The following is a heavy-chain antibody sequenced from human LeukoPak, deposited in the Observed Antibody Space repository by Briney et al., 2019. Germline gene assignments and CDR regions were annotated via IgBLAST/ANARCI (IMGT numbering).Heavy chain of an antibody. Sequence: VKVSCKAXGYTFAXYYIHWVRQAPGQGLEWMGLINPSGGSTSYAQKFQGRVTTTRDTSPSTAYMQLSSLRSEDTAVYYCARAAGHSSAYYSDYWGQGTLVSVSS. V-gene: IGHV1-46*01. CDR1: GYTFAXYY. J-gene: IGHJ4*02. CDR2: INPSGGST. CDR3: ARAAGHSSAYYSDY. D-gene: IGHD3-22*01.